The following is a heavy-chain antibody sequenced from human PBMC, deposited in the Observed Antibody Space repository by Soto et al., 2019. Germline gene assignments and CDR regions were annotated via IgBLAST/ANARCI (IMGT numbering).Heavy chain of an antibody. CDR3: NGSRRDLPYV. CDR2: IYSTGNT. V-gene: IGHV4-39*01. D-gene: IGHD6-13*01. Sequence: PSETLSLTCTVSGDSIRSSSYWGWIRQPPGKGLEWIGSIYSTGNTYYNPSLYSQVTISVDTSKNQFSLNVISVTAADTAVYYCNGSRRDLPYVRAQRTTVPVS. CDR1: GDSIRSSSY. J-gene: IGHJ6*02.